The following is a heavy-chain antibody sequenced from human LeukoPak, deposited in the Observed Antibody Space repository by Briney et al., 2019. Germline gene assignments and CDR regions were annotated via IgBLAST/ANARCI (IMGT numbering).Heavy chain of an antibody. D-gene: IGHD1-26*01. CDR1: GGSISSSSYY. Sequence: SETLSLTCTVSGGSISSSSYYWGWIRQPPGKGLEWIGSIYYSGSTYYNPSLKSRVTISVDTSKNQFSLKLSSVTAADTAVYYCARGGSGSYPYYFDYWGQGTLVTVSS. J-gene: IGHJ4*02. V-gene: IGHV4-39*07. CDR2: IYYSGST. CDR3: ARGGSGSYPYYFDY.